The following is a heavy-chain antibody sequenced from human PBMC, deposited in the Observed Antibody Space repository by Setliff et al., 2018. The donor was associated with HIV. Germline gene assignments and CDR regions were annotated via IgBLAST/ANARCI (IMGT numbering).Heavy chain of an antibody. Sequence: ASVKVSCKASGYTFTSYGISWVRQAPGQGLEWMGWISAYNGDTSYAQKLQGRVTMTTDTSTSTAYMELRSLRSDDAAVYYCARDGCSTSCYPDANWFDPWGQGTLVTSPQ. J-gene: IGHJ5*02. V-gene: IGHV1-18*01. CDR2: ISAYNGDT. CDR3: ARDGCSTSCYPDANWFDP. D-gene: IGHD2-2*01. CDR1: GYTFTSYG.